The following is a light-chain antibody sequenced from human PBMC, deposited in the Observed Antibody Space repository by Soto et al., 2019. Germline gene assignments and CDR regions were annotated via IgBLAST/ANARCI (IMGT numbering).Light chain of an antibody. V-gene: IGKV3-20*01. Sequence: EIVLTQSPGTLSLYPGERATLSCRASQSVSSIYLAWYQQKPGQAPRLLIYRASSRATGIPDRFSGSGSGTDFTLTISRLEPEDFAVYYCQQYGGSPPYTFGQGTKLEI. CDR3: QQYGGSPPYT. J-gene: IGKJ2*01. CDR1: QSVSSIY. CDR2: RAS.